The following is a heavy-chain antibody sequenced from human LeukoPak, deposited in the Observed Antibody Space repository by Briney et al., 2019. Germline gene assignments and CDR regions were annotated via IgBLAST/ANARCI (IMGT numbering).Heavy chain of an antibody. CDR1: GGSLSSDSYY. J-gene: IGHJ4*02. CDR3: ARGDGGKPMGF. CDR2: IYYVGGA. Sequence: SSETLSLTCTVFGGSLSSDSYYWGWMRQPPGKGPEWVGTIYYVGGAFYNPSLRSRLTISMDTSRNQFSLRLSSMTAADTAVYYCARGDGGKPMGFWGQGTLVTVSS. D-gene: IGHD4-23*01. V-gene: IGHV4-39*07.